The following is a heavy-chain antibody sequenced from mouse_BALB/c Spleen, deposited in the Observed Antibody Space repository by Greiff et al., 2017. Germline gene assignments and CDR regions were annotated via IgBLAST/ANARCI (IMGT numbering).Heavy chain of an antibody. CDR2: INSNGGST. CDR1: GFTFSSYG. V-gene: IGHV5-6-3*01. Sequence: EVMLVESGGGLVQPGGSLKLSCAASGFTFSSYGMSWVRQTPDKRLELVATINSNGGSTYYPDSVKGRFTISRDNAKNTLYLQMSSLKSEDTAMYYFARVYYGYLDYWGQGTTLTVSS. J-gene: IGHJ2*01. D-gene: IGHD1-1*01. CDR3: ARVYYGYLDY.